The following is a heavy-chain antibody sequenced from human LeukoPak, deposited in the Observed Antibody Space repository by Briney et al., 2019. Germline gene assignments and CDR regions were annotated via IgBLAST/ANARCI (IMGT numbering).Heavy chain of an antibody. D-gene: IGHD3-10*01. V-gene: IGHV1-69*13. CDR2: IIPIFGTA. CDR1: GYTFTSYG. Sequence: ASVKVSCKASGYTFTSYGISWVRQAPGQGLEWMGGIIPIFGTANYAQKFQGRVTITADESTSTAYMELSSLRSEDTAVYYCARDPGGRYGMDVWGQGTTVTVSS. CDR3: ARDPGGRYGMDV. J-gene: IGHJ6*02.